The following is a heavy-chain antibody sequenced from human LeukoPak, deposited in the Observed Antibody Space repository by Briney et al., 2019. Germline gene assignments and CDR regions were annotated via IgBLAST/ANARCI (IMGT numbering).Heavy chain of an antibody. V-gene: IGHV1-2*02. CDR2: INPNSGGT. D-gene: IGHD3-3*01. CDR3: ATFWSGPTYFDY. Sequence: ASVKVSCEASGYTSTGYYMHWVRQAPGQGLEWMGWINPNSGGTNYAQKFQGKVTMTRDTSISTAYMELSRLRSDDTAVYYCATFWSGPTYFDYWGQGTLVTVSS. CDR1: GYTSTGYY. J-gene: IGHJ4*02.